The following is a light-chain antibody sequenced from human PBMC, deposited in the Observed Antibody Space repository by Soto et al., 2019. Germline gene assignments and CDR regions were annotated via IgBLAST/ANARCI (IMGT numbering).Light chain of an antibody. CDR3: AAWDDSLNGPYV. V-gene: IGLV1-44*01. CDR1: SSNIGSNT. CDR2: SNN. J-gene: IGLJ1*01. Sequence: QSALTQPPSASGIPGQRVTISCSGSSSNIGSNTVNWYQQLPGTAPKLLIYSNNQRPSGVPDRFSGSKSGTSASLAISGLQSEDEADYYCAAWDDSLNGPYVFGTGTKVTVL.